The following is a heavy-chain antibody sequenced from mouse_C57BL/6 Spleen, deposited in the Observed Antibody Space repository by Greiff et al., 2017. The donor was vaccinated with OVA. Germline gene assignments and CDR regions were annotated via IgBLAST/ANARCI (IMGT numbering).Heavy chain of an antibody. Sequence: VQGVESGAELVKPGASVKMSCKASGYTFTTYPIEWMKQNHGKSLEWIGNFHPYNDDTKYNEKFKGKATLTVEKSSSTVYLELSRLTSDDSAVYYCARGDDYEAWFAYWGQGTLVTVSA. CDR3: ARGDDYEAWFAY. CDR2: FHPYNDDT. V-gene: IGHV1-47*01. J-gene: IGHJ3*01. CDR1: GYTFTTYP. D-gene: IGHD2-4*01.